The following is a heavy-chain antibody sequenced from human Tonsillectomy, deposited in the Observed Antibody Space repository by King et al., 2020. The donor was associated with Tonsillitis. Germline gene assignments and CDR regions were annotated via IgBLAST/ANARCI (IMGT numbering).Heavy chain of an antibody. J-gene: IGHJ4*02. V-gene: IGHV4-59*01. CDR3: ARGLYGDYVYYFDN. CDR2: IYYRGST. Sequence: QLQESGPGLVKPSETLSLACTVSGGSISSYYWSWIRQPPGKGLEWIGYIYYRGSTNYNPSLKSRVTISVDTSKNQFSLKLSSVTAADPAVYYCARGLYGDYVYYFDNWGQGTLVTVSS. D-gene: IGHD4-17*01. CDR1: GGSISSYY.